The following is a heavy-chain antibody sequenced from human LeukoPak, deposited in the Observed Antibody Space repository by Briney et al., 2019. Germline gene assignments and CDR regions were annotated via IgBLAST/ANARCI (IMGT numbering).Heavy chain of an antibody. V-gene: IGHV1-46*01. CDR3: ARALIY. CDR1: GGTFSSYA. CDR2: INPSGGST. J-gene: IGHJ4*02. Sequence: ASVKVSCKASGGTFSSYAISWVRQAPGQGLEWMGIINPSGGSTSYAQKFQGRVTMTRDTSTSTVYMELSNLRSEDTAVYYCARALIYWGQGTLVTVSS.